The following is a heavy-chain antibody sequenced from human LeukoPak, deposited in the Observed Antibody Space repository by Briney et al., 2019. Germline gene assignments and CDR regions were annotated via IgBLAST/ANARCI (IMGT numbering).Heavy chain of an antibody. CDR3: ARDKGSGGLDY. CDR1: GGSISSSSYY. CDR2: IYHSGST. V-gene: IGHV4-39*07. Sequence: SETLSLTCTVSGGSISSSSYYWGWIRQPPGKGLEWIGYIYHSGSTYYNPSPKSRVTISVDRSKNQFSLKLSSVTAADTAVYYCARDKGSGGLDYWGQGTLVTVSS. J-gene: IGHJ4*02. D-gene: IGHD4-23*01.